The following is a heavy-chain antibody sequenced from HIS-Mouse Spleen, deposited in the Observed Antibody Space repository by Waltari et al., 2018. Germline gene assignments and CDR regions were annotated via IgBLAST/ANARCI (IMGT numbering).Heavy chain of an antibody. V-gene: IGHV3-74*01. D-gene: IGHD1-1*01. CDR2: INSDGSRT. Sequence: EVQLVESGGGLVQPGGSLRLSCAASGFTFSSYGMPLFRQAPGKVRVWVSRINSDGSRTSYADSVKGRFTISRDNAKNTLYLQMNSLRAEDTAVYYCARDLELDAFDIWGQGTMVTVSS. CDR3: ARDLELDAFDI. CDR1: GFTFSSYG. J-gene: IGHJ3*02.